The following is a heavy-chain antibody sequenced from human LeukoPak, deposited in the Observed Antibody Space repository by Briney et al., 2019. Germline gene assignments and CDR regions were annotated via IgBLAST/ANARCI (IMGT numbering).Heavy chain of an antibody. CDR2: VNPNSGGT. CDR3: ARDLESITIFGVVIHNYYGMDV. D-gene: IGHD3-3*01. CDR1: GYSFTCYC. V-gene: IGHV1-2*02. J-gene: IGHJ6*02. Sequence: ASGKVSCKGAGYSFTCYCMDWVRQGPGQGLELKGWVNPNSGGTNYAQKFQGRVTMTRDTSISTAYMELGRMSSDDTAVYYCARDLESITIFGVVIHNYYGMDVWGQGTTVTVSS.